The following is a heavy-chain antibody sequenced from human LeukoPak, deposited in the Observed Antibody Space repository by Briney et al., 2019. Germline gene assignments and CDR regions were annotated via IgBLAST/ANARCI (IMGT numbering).Heavy chain of an antibody. V-gene: IGHV1-18*01. Sequence: ASVNVSCKASGYTFTSNGINWVRQAPGQGLEWMGWISPYNGNTKYAQKVQARVTMTTDTSASTAYMELRSLRTGDTAVYYCARGTSGSYHSNWGQGTLVTVSS. CDR2: ISPYNGNT. CDR1: GYTFTSNG. J-gene: IGHJ4*02. CDR3: ARGTSGSYHSN. D-gene: IGHD1-26*01.